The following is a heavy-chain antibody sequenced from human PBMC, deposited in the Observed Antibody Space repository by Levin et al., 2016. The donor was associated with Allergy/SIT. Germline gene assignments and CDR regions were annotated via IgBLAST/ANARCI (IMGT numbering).Heavy chain of an antibody. CDR1: GSSISSDIW. Sequence: SETLSLTCVVSGSSISSDIWWSWVRQPPGEGLEWLGEIFHRGTTTYNPSLKSRLTISVDTSKNQFSLNLSSVTAADTAVYYCARAVVAAAEHMDVWGKGTTVTVSS. J-gene: IGHJ6*03. CDR2: IFHRGTT. V-gene: IGHV4-4*02. D-gene: IGHD2-15*01. CDR3: ARAVVAAAEHMDV.